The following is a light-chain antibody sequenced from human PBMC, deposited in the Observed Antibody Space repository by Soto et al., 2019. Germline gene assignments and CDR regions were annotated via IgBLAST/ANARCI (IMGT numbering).Light chain of an antibody. Sequence: QSVLTQPPSASGSPGLSVTISCTGTSSDVGGYNYVSWYQQHPGKAPKLVIYEVSKRPSGVPDRFSGSKSGNTASLTVSGLQAEDGADYYCSSFAGSNNYVFGTGTKLTVL. CDR3: SSFAGSNNYV. CDR1: SSDVGGYNY. V-gene: IGLV2-8*01. J-gene: IGLJ1*01. CDR2: EVS.